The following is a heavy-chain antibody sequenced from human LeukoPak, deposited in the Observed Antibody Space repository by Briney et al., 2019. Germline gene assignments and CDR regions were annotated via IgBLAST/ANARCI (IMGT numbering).Heavy chain of an antibody. J-gene: IGHJ4*02. CDR1: GGSISSSSYY. Sequence: SETLSLTCTVSGGSISSSSYYWGWIRQPPGKGLEWIGSIYYSGSTYYNPSLKSRVTISVDTSKNQFSLKLSSVTAADTAVYYCATTLGLSGSAQYFDYWGQETLVTVSS. V-gene: IGHV4-39*07. D-gene: IGHD3-3*01. CDR3: ATTLGLSGSAQYFDY. CDR2: IYYSGST.